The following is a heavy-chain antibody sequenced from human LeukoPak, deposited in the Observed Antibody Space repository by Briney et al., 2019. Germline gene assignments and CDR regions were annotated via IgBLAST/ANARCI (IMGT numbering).Heavy chain of an antibody. CDR3: ARDGGLPGAEAGTKWFDP. CDR1: GFTFSSYS. V-gene: IGHV3-48*01. Sequence: GGSLRLSCAASGFTFSSYSMNWVRQAPGKGLEWVSYISSSSSTIYYADSVKGRFTISRDNAKNSLYLQMNSLRAEDTAVYYCARDGGLPGAEAGTKWFDPWGQGTLVTVSS. D-gene: IGHD6-13*01. J-gene: IGHJ5*02. CDR2: ISSSSSTI.